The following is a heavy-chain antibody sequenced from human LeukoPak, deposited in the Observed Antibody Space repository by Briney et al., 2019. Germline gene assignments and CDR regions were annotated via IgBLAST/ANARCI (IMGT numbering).Heavy chain of an antibody. CDR3: ARDNYNYCRGVDH. J-gene: IGHJ4*02. V-gene: IGHV1-2*02. CDR1: GYTLTGYY. D-gene: IGHD5-24*01. Sequence: GASVKVSCKASGYTLTGYYMHWVRQAPGQGLEWMGWINPNSGGTKYAQNFQGRVTMTRDTSISTAYMELSSLRSDDTAVYYCARDNYNYCRGVDHWGQGTLVTVSS. CDR2: INPNSGGT.